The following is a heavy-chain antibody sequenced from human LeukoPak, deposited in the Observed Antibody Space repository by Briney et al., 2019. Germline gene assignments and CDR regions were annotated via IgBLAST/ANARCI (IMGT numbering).Heavy chain of an antibody. CDR3: AKDRGPGPWGAFDY. Sequence: GESLKISCAASGFTFSSYAMSWVRQAPGKGLEWVSAISGSGGSTYYADSVKGRFTISRDNSKNTLYLQMNSLRAEDTAVYYCAKDRGPGPWGAFDYWGQGTLVTVSS. CDR2: ISGSGGST. D-gene: IGHD3-16*01. V-gene: IGHV3-23*01. J-gene: IGHJ4*02. CDR1: GFTFSSYA.